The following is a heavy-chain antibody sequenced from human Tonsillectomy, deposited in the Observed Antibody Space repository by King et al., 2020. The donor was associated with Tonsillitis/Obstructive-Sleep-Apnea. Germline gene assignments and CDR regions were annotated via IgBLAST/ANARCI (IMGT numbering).Heavy chain of an antibody. CDR1: GGSISSYY. V-gene: IGHV4-59*01. CDR3: ARTPGYSSGWYWWGTPADFDY. CDR2: IYYSGST. J-gene: IGHJ4*02. Sequence: QLQESGPGLVKPSETLSLTCTVSGGSISSYYWSWIRQPPGKGLEWIGYIYYSGSTNYNPSLKSRVTISVDTSKNQFSLKLSSVTAADTAVYYCARTPGYSSGWYWWGTPADFDYWGQGTLVTVSS. D-gene: IGHD6-19*01.